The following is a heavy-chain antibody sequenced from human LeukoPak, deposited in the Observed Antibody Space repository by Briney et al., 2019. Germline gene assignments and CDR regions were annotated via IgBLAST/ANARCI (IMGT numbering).Heavy chain of an antibody. V-gene: IGHV4-39*07. J-gene: IGHJ5*02. Sequence: PSETLSLTCTVSGGSISSSSYYWGWIRQPPGKGLEWIGSIYYSGSTYYNPSLKSRVTISVDTSKNQFSLKLSSVTAADTAVYYCARDRGSGYDYGTNWFDPWGQGTLVTVSS. CDR2: IYYSGST. CDR3: ARDRGSGYDYGTNWFDP. D-gene: IGHD5-12*01. CDR1: GGSISSSSYY.